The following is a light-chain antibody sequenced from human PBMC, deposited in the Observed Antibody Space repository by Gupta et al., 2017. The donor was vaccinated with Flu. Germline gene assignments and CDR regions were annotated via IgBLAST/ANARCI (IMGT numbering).Light chain of an antibody. CDR2: DAS. CDR1: QSVSTY. Sequence: EIVLTQSPATLSLSPGERATLFCRASQSVSTYLAWYQHKPGQAPRLLIYDASNRATGIPARFSGSGSGTDFTLTISSLEPEDFAFYYCQKRSNWPPYTFGRGTRLEIK. CDR3: QKRSNWPPYT. J-gene: IGKJ2*01. V-gene: IGKV3-11*01.